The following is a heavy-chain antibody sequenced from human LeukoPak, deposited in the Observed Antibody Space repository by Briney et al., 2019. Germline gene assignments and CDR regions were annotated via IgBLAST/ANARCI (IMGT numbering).Heavy chain of an antibody. CDR2: IYYSGST. V-gene: IGHV4-59*08. J-gene: IGHJ5*02. CDR3: ARLNYGDPLNWFDP. D-gene: IGHD4-17*01. Sequence: SETLSLTCTVSGGSISSYYWSWIRQPPGKGLEWIGYIYYSGSTNYNPSLKSRVTISVDMSKNQFSLKLSSVTAADTAVYYCARLNYGDPLNWFDPWGQGTLVTVSS. CDR1: GGSISSYY.